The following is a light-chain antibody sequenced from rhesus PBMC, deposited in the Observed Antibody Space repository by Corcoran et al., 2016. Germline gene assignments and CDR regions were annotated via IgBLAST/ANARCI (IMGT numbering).Light chain of an antibody. CDR2: RAS. CDR3: QQHDNSPWT. CDR1: QGINNW. J-gene: IGKJ1*01. V-gene: IGKV1-69*01. Sequence: DIQMTQSPSSLSASVGDRVTITCRASQGINNWLAWYQHKPGKGPKLLNYRASNLETGVPSLFSGSGSGTEFIRTISSLQPEDIATYYCQQHDNSPWTFGQGTKVEFK.